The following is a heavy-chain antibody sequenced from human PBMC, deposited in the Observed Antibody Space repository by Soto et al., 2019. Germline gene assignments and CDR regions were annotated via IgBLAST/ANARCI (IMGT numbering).Heavy chain of an antibody. Sequence: ASVKVSCKASGYTFTNNDVSWVRQATGQGLEWMGWMNPGSGDTGYAQKFQGRVTMTRDISIATAYMELNSLTSEDTAIYYCARMESFGSLNWFDPWGQGTLVTVPS. CDR3: ARMESFGSLNWFDP. CDR1: GYTFTNND. V-gene: IGHV1-8*02. D-gene: IGHD5-18*01. J-gene: IGHJ5*02. CDR2: MNPGSGDT.